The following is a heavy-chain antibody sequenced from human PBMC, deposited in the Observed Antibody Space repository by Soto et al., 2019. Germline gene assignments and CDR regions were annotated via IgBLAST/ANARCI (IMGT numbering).Heavy chain of an antibody. Sequence: PGGSLRLSCAASGFTFSSYGMHWVRQAPGKGLEWVSAISCDSSNKYYADSVKGRFTISRDNAKNSLYLQMNSLRAEDTAVYYCARDLYSSSARYFDYWGQGTLVTVSS. J-gene: IGHJ4*01. CDR1: GFTFSSYG. CDR2: ISCDSSNK. V-gene: IGHV3-21*01. D-gene: IGHD6-6*01. CDR3: ARDLYSSSARYFDY.